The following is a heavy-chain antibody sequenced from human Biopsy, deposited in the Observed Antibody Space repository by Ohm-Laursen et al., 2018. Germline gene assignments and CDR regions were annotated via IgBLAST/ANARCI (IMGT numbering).Heavy chain of an antibody. CDR2: IYYSGTT. D-gene: IGHD2-21*02. CDR3: ARDDAVTVIRGLYY. J-gene: IGHJ4*02. V-gene: IGHV4-59*07. CDR1: GGSISSYY. Sequence: SDTLSLTWTVSGGSISSYYWNWIRQPPGKGLEWLGYIYYSGTTDYSPSLKSRVTISIDKSKNQFFLKLSSVTAEDTAVYYWARDDAVTVIRGLYYWGQGALVTVSS.